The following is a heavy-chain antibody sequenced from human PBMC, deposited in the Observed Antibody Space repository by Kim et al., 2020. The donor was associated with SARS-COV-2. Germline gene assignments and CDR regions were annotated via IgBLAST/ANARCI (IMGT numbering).Heavy chain of an antibody. Sequence: GGSLRLSCAASGFSFSSYGMHWVRQAPGKGLEWVAVIWYDGSNKYYADSVKGRFTISRDNSKNTLYLQMNSLRAEDTAVYYCARGDCSSTSCSFDYWGQGTLVTVSS. J-gene: IGHJ4*02. CDR3: ARGDCSSTSCSFDY. CDR1: GFSFSSYG. V-gene: IGHV3-33*01. D-gene: IGHD2-2*01. CDR2: IWYDGSNK.